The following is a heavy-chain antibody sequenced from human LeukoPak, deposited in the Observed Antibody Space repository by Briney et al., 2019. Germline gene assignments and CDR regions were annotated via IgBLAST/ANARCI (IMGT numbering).Heavy chain of an antibody. Sequence: PGGSLRLSCAASGFTFSSYWMSWVRQAPGKGLEWVANIKQDGSEKYYVDSVKGRFTISRDNAKNSLYLQMNSLRAEDTAVYYCARLRIVVVNSYYYYYYMDVWGKGTTVTVSS. CDR1: GFTFSSYW. D-gene: IGHD3-22*01. CDR3: ARLRIVVVNSYYYYYYMDV. J-gene: IGHJ6*03. CDR2: IKQDGSEK. V-gene: IGHV3-7*01.